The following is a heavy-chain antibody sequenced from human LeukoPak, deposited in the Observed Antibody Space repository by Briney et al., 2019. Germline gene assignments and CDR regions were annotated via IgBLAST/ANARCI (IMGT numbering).Heavy chain of an antibody. J-gene: IGHJ4*02. CDR2: IKQDGSEK. CDR3: ARDGSDH. V-gene: IGHV3-7*01. CDR1: GFTFDTSP. Sequence: QSGGSLRLSCVASGFTFDTSPMSWVRQAPGKGLEWVANIKQDGSEKYYVDSVKGRFTISRDNAKNSLYLQMNSLRAEDTAVYYCARDGSDHWGQGTLVTVSS.